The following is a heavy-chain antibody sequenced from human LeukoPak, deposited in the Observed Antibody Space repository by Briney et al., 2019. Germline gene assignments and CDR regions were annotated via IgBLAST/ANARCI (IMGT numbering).Heavy chain of an antibody. J-gene: IGHJ4*02. CDR3: ARDVTLYSSSWYYFDY. Sequence: SETLSLTCAVYGGSFSGYYWSWIRQPTGKGLEWIGEINHSGSTNYNPSLKSRVTISVDTSKNQFSLKLSSVTAADTAVYYCARDVTLYSSSWYYFDYWGQGTLVTVSS. D-gene: IGHD6-13*01. CDR1: GGSFSGYY. CDR2: INHSGST. V-gene: IGHV4-34*01.